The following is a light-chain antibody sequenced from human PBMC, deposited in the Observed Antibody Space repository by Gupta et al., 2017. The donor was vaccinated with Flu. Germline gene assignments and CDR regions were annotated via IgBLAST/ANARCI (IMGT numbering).Light chain of an antibody. CDR3: SSYTSNSYVI. Sequence: SALTQPASMSGSPGQSITISCTGAYTDVGGFNYVSWYQHPPGKAPKLIIYEVSRRPSGISNRFSGSKSGNTASLTISGLQAEDEGDFYCSSYTSNSYVIFGGGTKLTVL. CDR2: EVS. CDR1: YTDVGGFNY. V-gene: IGLV2-14*01. J-gene: IGLJ2*01.